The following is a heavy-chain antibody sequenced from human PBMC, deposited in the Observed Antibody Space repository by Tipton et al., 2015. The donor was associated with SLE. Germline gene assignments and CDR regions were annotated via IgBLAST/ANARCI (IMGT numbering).Heavy chain of an antibody. CDR3: ARGGPRTSYFGS. Sequence: TLSLTCTVSGGSITSYYWGWLRQSPGKGLEWIGSVFYSGSANYNPSLKGRVTISVDAPNNQLSLRLNSVTAADTAVYHCARGGPRTSYFGSWGQGSVVTLSS. V-gene: IGHV4-59*01. CDR1: GGSITSYY. J-gene: IGHJ4*03. CDR2: VFYSGSA. D-gene: IGHD3-16*01.